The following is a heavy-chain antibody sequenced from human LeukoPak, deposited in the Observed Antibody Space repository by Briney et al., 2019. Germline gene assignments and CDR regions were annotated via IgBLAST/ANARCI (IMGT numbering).Heavy chain of an antibody. D-gene: IGHD6-19*01. V-gene: IGHV5-51*01. CDR1: GYTFTSNW. CDR2: IYPGDSDV. J-gene: IGHJ4*02. Sequence: GESLKFPCKASGYTFTSNWIGWVRQMPGKGLEWVGVIYPGDSDVRYSPSFRGQVTISADKSISTAYLQWTGLETSDTAIFYCARGGYTNGWYYFDYWAQGTLVTVSS. CDR3: ARGGYTNGWYYFDY.